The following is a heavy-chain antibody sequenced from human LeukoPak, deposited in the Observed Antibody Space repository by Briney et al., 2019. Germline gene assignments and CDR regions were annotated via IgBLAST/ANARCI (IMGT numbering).Heavy chain of an antibody. V-gene: IGHV4-31*03. J-gene: IGHJ4*02. Sequence: PSETLSLTCTVSSGSISSSSYYWGWIRQHPGKGLEWIGYIYYSGNTYYNPSLKSRVTISVDTSKNQFSLKLSSVTAADTAVYYCARMYYYDSSGYYGYYFDYWGQGTLVTVSS. CDR2: IYYSGNT. D-gene: IGHD3-22*01. CDR3: ARMYYYDSSGYYGYYFDY. CDR1: SGSISSSSYY.